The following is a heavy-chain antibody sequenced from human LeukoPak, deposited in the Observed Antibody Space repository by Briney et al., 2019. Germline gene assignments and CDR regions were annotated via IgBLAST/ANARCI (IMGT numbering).Heavy chain of an antibody. J-gene: IGHJ4*02. CDR3: GRGPTNGQSFDY. V-gene: IGHV3-7*01. D-gene: IGHD2-8*01. CDR2: IRADGSQK. CDR1: GFTFSTSC. Sequence: PGGSLRLSCAASGFTFSTSCMTWVRQAPGKGLEWVARIRADGSQKTSVDSVRGRFTISRDNAKNSAYLQMDSLRADDTAVYYCGRGPTNGQSFDYWGQGTLVSVSS.